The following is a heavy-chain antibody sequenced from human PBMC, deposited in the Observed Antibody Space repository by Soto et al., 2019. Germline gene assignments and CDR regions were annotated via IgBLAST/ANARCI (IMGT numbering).Heavy chain of an antibody. CDR3: AKDPRGPSKSVWYGMDV. D-gene: IGHD2-15*01. V-gene: IGHV3-30*18. CDR2: ISYDGSNK. CDR1: GFTFSSYG. J-gene: IGHJ6*02. Sequence: QVQLVESGGGVVQPGRSLRLSCAASGFTFSSYGMHWVRQAPGKGLEWVAVISYDGSNKYYADSVKGRFTISRDISKNTLYLQMNSLRAEDTAVYYCAKDPRGPSKSVWYGMDVCGQGTTVTVSS.